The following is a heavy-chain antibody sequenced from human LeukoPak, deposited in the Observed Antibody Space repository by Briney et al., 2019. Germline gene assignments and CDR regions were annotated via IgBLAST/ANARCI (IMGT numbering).Heavy chain of an antibody. CDR3: ARAGYSGYPPQDDAFDI. Sequence: ASVKVSCKASGYTFTGYYMHWVRQAPGQGLEWMGWINPNSGGTNYAQKFQGRVTMTRNTSISTAYMELSRLRSDDTAVYYCARAGYSGYPPQDDAFDIWGQGTMVTVSS. V-gene: IGHV1-2*02. CDR2: INPNSGGT. J-gene: IGHJ3*02. CDR1: GYTFTGYY. D-gene: IGHD5-12*01.